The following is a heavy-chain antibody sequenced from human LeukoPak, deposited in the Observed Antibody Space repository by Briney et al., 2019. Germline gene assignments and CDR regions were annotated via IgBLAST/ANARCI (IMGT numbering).Heavy chain of an antibody. J-gene: IGHJ5*02. CDR3: ARVHIAVVSPIGNWFDP. Sequence: SETLSLTCAVSGGSFSGYYWSWIRQPPGKGLEWMGEINHSGSTNYNPSLKSRVTISVDTSKNQFSLKLSSVTAADTAVYYCARVHIAVVSPIGNWFDPWGQGTLVTVSS. CDR1: GGSFSGYY. CDR2: INHSGST. V-gene: IGHV4-34*01. D-gene: IGHD2-21*01.